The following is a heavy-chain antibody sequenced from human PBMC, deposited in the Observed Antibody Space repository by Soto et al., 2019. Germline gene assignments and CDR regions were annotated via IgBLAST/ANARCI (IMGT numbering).Heavy chain of an antibody. V-gene: IGHV3-23*01. D-gene: IGHD3-10*01. CDR1: GFTFSSYA. Sequence: EVQLLESGGGLVQPGGSLRHSCAASGFTFSSYAMSWVRQAPGKGLEWVSAISGSGGNTYYADSVKGRFTISRDNSKNTLYLQMNSLRAEDTAVYYCAKDNGAYYSKGYFDYWGQGTLVTVSS. CDR3: AKDNGAYYSKGYFDY. CDR2: ISGSGGNT. J-gene: IGHJ4*02.